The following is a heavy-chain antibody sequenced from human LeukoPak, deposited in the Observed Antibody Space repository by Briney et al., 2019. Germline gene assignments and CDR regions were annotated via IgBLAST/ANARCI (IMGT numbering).Heavy chain of an antibody. Sequence: ASVKVSCKASGFTFTKSGISWVREAPGQGLEWMGWISGRTGNTNYPLNFQGRITMTTDTATNTVYTELRSLTSDDTAVYYCARDGADFWSGYYTTDAFDFWGQGTTVTVSS. CDR2: ISGRTGNT. V-gene: IGHV1-18*01. J-gene: IGHJ3*01. D-gene: IGHD3-3*01. CDR1: GFTFTKSG. CDR3: ARDGADFWSGYYTTDAFDF.